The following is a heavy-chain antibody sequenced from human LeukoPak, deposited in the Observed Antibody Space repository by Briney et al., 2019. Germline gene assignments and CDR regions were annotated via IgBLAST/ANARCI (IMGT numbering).Heavy chain of an antibody. CDR3: AKGNYYDSSGYLDY. CDR2: IYHSGST. CDR1: GYSISSGYY. V-gene: IGHV4-38-2*02. Sequence: PSETLSLTRTVSGYSISSGYYWGWIRQPPGKGLEWIGSIYHSGSTYYNPSLKSRVTISVDTSKNQFSLKLSSVTAADTAVYYCAKGNYYDSSGYLDYWGREPWSPSPQ. J-gene: IGHJ4*02. D-gene: IGHD3-22*01.